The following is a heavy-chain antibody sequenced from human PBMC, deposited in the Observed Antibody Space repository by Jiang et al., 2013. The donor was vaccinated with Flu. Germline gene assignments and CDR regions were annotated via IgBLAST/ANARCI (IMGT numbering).Heavy chain of an antibody. CDR2: IKTKSDGGTT. J-gene: IGHJ5*02. CDR3: TTEIVGAIYNWFDP. Sequence: QLLESGGGLVKPGGSLRLSCAASGFTFNKAWMSWVRQAPGKGLEWVGRIKTKSDGGTTDYAAPVKGRFTISRDDSKNTLYLQMNSLKTEDTAVYYCTTEIVGAIYNWFDPWGQGTLVTVSS. CDR1: GFTFNKAW. D-gene: IGHD1-26*01. V-gene: IGHV3-15*01.